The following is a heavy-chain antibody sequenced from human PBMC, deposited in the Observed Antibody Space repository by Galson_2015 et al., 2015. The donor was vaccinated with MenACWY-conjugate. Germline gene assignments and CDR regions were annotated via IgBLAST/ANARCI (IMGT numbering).Heavy chain of an antibody. CDR3: ARIRRDFWSGDALDYYYDMDV. D-gene: IGHD3-3*01. CDR2: IDWDDHK. V-gene: IGHV2-70*11. CDR1: GFSLDTSGMC. Sequence: PALVKPTQTLTLTCTFSGFSLDTSGMCVGWIRQPPGKALEWLARIDWDDHKYYTTSLKTRLTISTDTSKNQVVLTLTNMDPVDTATYYCARIRRDFWSGDALDYYYDMDVWGKGTTVTVS. J-gene: IGHJ6*03.